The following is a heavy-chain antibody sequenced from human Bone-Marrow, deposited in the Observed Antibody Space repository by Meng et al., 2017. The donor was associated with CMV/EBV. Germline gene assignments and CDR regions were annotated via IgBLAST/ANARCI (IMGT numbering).Heavy chain of an antibody. V-gene: IGHV3-48*04. CDR3: ARDGQLWFGSDY. Sequence: GESLKISCAASGFTFSSYWMSWVRQAPGKGLEWVSYISSSGSTIYYADSVKGRFTISRDNAKNSLYLQMNSLRAEDTAVYYCARDGQLWFGSDYWGQGTLVTVSS. D-gene: IGHD3-10*01. CDR1: GFTFSSYW. J-gene: IGHJ4*02. CDR2: ISSSGSTI.